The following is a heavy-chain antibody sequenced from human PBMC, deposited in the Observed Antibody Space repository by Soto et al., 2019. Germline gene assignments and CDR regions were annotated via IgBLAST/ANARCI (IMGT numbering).Heavy chain of an antibody. J-gene: IGHJ4*02. Sequence: SETLSLTCTVSGGSISSYYWSWIRQPPGKGLEWIGYIYYSGSTNYNPSLKSRVTISVDTSKDQFSLKLSSVTAADTAVYYRARVPNYGDYNFDYWGQGTLVTVSS. CDR3: ARVPNYGDYNFDY. CDR1: GGSISSYY. CDR2: IYYSGST. V-gene: IGHV4-59*01. D-gene: IGHD4-17*01.